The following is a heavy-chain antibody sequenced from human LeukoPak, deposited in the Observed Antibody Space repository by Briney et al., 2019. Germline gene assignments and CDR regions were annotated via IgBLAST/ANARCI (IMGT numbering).Heavy chain of an antibody. V-gene: IGHV3-30*18. CDR3: AKDSSSSNQYYGLDV. D-gene: IGHD6-6*01. Sequence: PGGSLRLSCAASGFAFSSYGMHWVRQAPGKGLDWVAVISYDGGHKYYEDSVKGRFTISRDNPKNTLYLQMNSLSDEDTAVYYCAKDSSSSNQYYGLDVWGQGTTVTVSS. CDR2: ISYDGGHK. CDR1: GFAFSSYG. J-gene: IGHJ6*02.